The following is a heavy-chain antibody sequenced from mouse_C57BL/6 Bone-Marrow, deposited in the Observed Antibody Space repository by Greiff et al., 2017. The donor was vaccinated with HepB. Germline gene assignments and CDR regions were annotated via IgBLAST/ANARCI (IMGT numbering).Heavy chain of an antibody. CDR2: IDPSDSYT. J-gene: IGHJ2*01. D-gene: IGHD1-1*02. V-gene: IGHV1-69*01. CDR3: AREGWWYFDY. Sequence: VQLQQPGAELVMPGASVKLSCKASGYTFTSYWMHWVKQRPGQGLEWIGEIDPSDSYTNYNQKFNGKSTLAVDKSTSTAYMQRSSLTSEDSAVYYSAREGWWYFDYWGQGTTLTVSS. CDR1: GYTFTSYW.